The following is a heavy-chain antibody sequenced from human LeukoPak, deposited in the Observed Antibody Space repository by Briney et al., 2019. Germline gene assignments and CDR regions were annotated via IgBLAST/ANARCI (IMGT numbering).Heavy chain of an antibody. D-gene: IGHD5-18*01. V-gene: IGHV3-21*01. CDR1: GFTFSSYA. CDR3: ARAGHSYDWPYFDY. CDR2: ISGSSSYI. Sequence: PGGSLRLSCAASGFTFSSYAMNWVRQAPGKGLEWVSSISGSSSYIDYADSVRGRFTISRDNAKNSLYLQMNSLRAEDTAVYYCARAGHSYDWPYFDYWGQGTLVTVSS. J-gene: IGHJ4*02.